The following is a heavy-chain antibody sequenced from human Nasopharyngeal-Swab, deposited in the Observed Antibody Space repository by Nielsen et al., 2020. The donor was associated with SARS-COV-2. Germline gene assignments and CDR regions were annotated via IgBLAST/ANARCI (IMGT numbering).Heavy chain of an antibody. J-gene: IGHJ3*02. V-gene: IGHV3-9*01. CDR2: ISWNSVSI. CDR1: GFTFDDYA. CDR3: AKDMGYCSGSSCFFTSAFDI. D-gene: IGHD2-15*01. Sequence: SLKISCAASGFTFDDYAMHWVRQAPGKGLEWVSGISWNSVSIAYADSVSGRFTISRDNAKNSLYLQMNSLRPEDAASYYCAKDMGYCSGSSCFFTSAFDIWGQGTMVTVSS.